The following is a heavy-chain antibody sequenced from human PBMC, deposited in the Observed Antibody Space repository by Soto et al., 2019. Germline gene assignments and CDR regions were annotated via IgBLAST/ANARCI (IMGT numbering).Heavy chain of an antibody. CDR1: GGTFTNYV. J-gene: IGHJ4*02. Sequence: QVQLVQSGAEVKKPGSSVKVSCKASGGTFTNYVINWVRQAPGQGLEWMGGIIPIFGRADYAQKFQGRVTITADESTRTAYMELSSLTSEDTAVYYCARALRGYSYGYVDWGQGTLVTVSS. D-gene: IGHD5-18*01. V-gene: IGHV1-69*01. CDR3: ARALRGYSYGYVD. CDR2: IIPIFGRA.